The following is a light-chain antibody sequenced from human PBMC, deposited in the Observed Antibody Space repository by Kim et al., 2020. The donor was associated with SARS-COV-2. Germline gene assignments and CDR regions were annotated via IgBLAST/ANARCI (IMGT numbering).Light chain of an antibody. V-gene: IGKV4-1*01. CDR2: WAS. Sequence: ATINCKSGQSGIYNSNRKNYLAWFQQKPGQPPKLLVYWASTRESGVHDRFSGSGSGTDFALTISNLQAEDVAVYYCQQYYDTPLTFGGGTKVDIK. CDR3: QQYYDTPLT. CDR1: QSGIYNSNRKNY. J-gene: IGKJ4*01.